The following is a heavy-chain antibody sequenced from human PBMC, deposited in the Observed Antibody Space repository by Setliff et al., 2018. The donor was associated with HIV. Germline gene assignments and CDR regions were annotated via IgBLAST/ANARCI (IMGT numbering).Heavy chain of an antibody. V-gene: IGHV3-23*01. J-gene: IGHJ4*02. CDR2: ISGGGSST. Sequence: PGGSLRLSCAASGFTFNDYAMHWVRQAPGKGLEWVSAISGGGSSTYYADSVKGRFTISRDNSKNTVYLQMTSLRAEDTAVYYCARDSGYSFGFNYFDYWGQGTLVTVSS. CDR3: ARDSGYSFGFNYFDY. D-gene: IGHD5-18*01. CDR1: GFTFNDYA.